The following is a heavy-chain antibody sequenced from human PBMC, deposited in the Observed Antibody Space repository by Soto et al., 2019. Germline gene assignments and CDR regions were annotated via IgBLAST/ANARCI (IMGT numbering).Heavy chain of an antibody. J-gene: IGHJ4*02. Sequence: GESLKISCKASGYTFASYWIGWVRQMPGKGLEWMGIIYPGDSDTRYSPSFQGQVIISADKSITTAFLQWNSLEASDTAVYYCARAEGDIRFLEWLLLDYWGQGTLVTVSS. CDR2: IYPGDSDT. D-gene: IGHD3-3*01. CDR1: GYTFASYW. CDR3: ARAEGDIRFLEWLLLDY. V-gene: IGHV5-51*01.